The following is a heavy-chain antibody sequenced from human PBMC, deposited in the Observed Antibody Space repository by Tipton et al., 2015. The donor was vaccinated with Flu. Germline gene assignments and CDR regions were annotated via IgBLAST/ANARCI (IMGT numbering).Heavy chain of an antibody. CDR1: GFIFSRYA. D-gene: IGHD6-19*01. CDR2: IRGSAGRGAGT. J-gene: IGHJ3*02. V-gene: IGHV3-23*01. Sequence: GSLRLSCAASGFIFSRYAMSWVRQAPGKGLEWVSNIRGSAGRGAGTYYADSVKGRFSISRDNSKNTLYLQMNSLRAEDTAIYYCAKGRLGGSGQWQAFDIWGQGTMVTVSS. CDR3: AKGRLGGSGQWQAFDI.